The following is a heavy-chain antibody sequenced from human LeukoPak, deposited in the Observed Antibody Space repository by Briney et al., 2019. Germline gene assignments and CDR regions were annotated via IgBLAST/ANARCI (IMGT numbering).Heavy chain of an antibody. CDR2: ISSSSSYI. J-gene: IGHJ6*02. Sequence: GSLRLSCAASGFTFSSYSMNWVRQAPGKGLEWVSSISSSSSYIYYADSVKGRFTISRDNAKNSLYLQMNSLRAEDTAVYYCARDVVREPRGVWGQGTTVTVSS. CDR1: GFTFSSYS. V-gene: IGHV3-21*01. CDR3: ARDVVREPRGV. D-gene: IGHD3-10*01.